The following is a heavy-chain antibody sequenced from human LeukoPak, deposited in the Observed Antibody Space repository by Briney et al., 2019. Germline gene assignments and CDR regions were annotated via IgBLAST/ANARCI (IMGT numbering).Heavy chain of an antibody. Sequence: SVKVSCKASGGTFSSYAISWVRQAPGQGLEWMGGIIPIFGTANYAQKFQGRVTITADESTSTAYMELRSLRSDDTAVYYCARDYGYCSGGSCSTFDYWGQGTLVTVSS. D-gene: IGHD2-15*01. CDR1: GGTFSSYA. CDR3: ARDYGYCSGGSCSTFDY. V-gene: IGHV1-69*13. CDR2: IIPIFGTA. J-gene: IGHJ4*02.